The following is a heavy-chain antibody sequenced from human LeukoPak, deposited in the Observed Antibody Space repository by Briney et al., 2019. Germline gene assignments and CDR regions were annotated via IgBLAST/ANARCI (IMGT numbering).Heavy chain of an antibody. Sequence: GESLKISCKGSGYSFTSYWIGWVRQMPGKGLEWMGIIYPGDSDTRYSPSFQGQVTISADKSISTAYLQWSSLKASDTAMYYCARHYCSSTSCYFFDYWGQGTLVTVSS. CDR3: ARHYCSSTSCYFFDY. CDR1: GYSFTSYW. J-gene: IGHJ4*02. D-gene: IGHD2-2*01. CDR2: IYPGDSDT. V-gene: IGHV5-51*01.